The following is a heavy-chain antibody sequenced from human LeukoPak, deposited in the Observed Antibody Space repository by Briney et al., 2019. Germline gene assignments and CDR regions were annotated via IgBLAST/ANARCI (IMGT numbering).Heavy chain of an antibody. J-gene: IGHJ4*02. CDR3: VRRAGGYSHPYDY. Sequence: GGSLRLSCAASGFTFSSYGMHWVRQAPGKGLEWVSYISSSGSSIYYADSVRGRFTISRDDSKNTLYLQMNSLRAEDTAVYYCVRRAGGYSHPYDYWGQGTLVTVSS. CDR1: GFTFSSYG. V-gene: IGHV3-48*01. CDR2: ISSSGSSI. D-gene: IGHD4-23*01.